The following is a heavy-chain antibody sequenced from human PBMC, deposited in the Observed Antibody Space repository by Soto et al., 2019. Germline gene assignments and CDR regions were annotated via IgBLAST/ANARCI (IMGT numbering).Heavy chain of an antibody. CDR3: ASLLDYYDSSGYYRTYYFDY. V-gene: IGHV4-59*12. CDR2: IYYSGST. J-gene: IGHJ4*02. CDR1: GGSISSYY. D-gene: IGHD3-22*01. Sequence: SETLSLTCTVSGGSISSYYWSWIRQPPGKGLEWIGYIYYSGSTYYNPSLKSRVTISVDTSKNQFSLKLSSVTAADTAVYYCASLLDYYDSSGYYRTYYFDYWGQGTLVTVSS.